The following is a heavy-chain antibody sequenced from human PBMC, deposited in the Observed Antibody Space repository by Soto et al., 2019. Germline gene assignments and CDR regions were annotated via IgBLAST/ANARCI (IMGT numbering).Heavy chain of an antibody. Sequence: WTWIRQHPGKGLEWIGYIYHSGSTYYSPSLKSRVTISVDTSENRFSLKLPSVTAADTAVYYCARGGDGFDLWGQGKMVTVSS. V-gene: IGHV4-31*02. CDR3: ARGGDGFDL. CDR2: IYHSGST. J-gene: IGHJ3*01.